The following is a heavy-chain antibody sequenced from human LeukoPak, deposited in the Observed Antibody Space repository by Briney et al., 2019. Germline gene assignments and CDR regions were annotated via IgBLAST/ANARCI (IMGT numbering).Heavy chain of an antibody. CDR2: ISYDGSNK. D-gene: IGHD4-23*01. J-gene: IGHJ4*02. CDR3: AKDRTYGGNSQMGVDY. CDR1: GFTFSSYG. V-gene: IGHV3-30*18. Sequence: GGSLRLSCAASGFTFSSYGMHWVRQAPGKGLEWVAVISYDGSNKYYADSVKGRFTISRDNSKNTLYLQMNSLRAEDTAVYYCAKDRTYGGNSQMGVDYWGQGTPVTVSS.